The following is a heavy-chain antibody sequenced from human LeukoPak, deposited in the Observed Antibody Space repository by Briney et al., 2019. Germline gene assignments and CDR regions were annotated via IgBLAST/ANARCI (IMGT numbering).Heavy chain of an antibody. Sequence: GGSLRLSCAASGFTFSNYAMSWVRQAPGKGLEWVSLISGDGSSTYYADSVKGRFTISRDNSKNSLYLQMNSLRTEDTALYYCAKDSLQSMDVWGQGTMVTVSS. V-gene: IGHV3-43*02. CDR3: AKDSLQSMDV. J-gene: IGHJ6*02. CDR2: ISGDGSST. CDR1: GFTFSNYA.